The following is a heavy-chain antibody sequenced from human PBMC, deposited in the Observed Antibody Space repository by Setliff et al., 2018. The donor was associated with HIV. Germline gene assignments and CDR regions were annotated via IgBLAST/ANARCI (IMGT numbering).Heavy chain of an antibody. CDR2: ISSGSTTI. CDR3: ASQGSDYHYLYY. J-gene: IGHJ4*02. CDR1: GFTFNMYT. V-gene: IGHV3-48*01. D-gene: IGHD5-12*01. Sequence: PGGSLRLPCAASGFTFNMYTMNWVRQAPGKGLEWISYISSGSTTIFYADSVKGRFTVSRDNAKNSLYLQMNNLRADDTALYYCASQGSDYHYLYYWGQGTLVTVSS.